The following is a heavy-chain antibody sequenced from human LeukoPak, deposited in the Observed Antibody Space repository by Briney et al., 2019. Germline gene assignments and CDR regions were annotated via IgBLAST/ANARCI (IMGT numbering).Heavy chain of an antibody. CDR2: ISYDGSNK. Sequence: PGGSLRLSCAASGFTFSSYAMHWVRQAPGKGLEWVAVISYDGSNKYYADSVKGRFTISRDNSKNTLYLQMNSLRAEDTAVYYCARDQTSRRGYSYGPFDYWGQGTLVTVSS. D-gene: IGHD5-18*01. CDR1: GFTFSSYA. J-gene: IGHJ4*02. V-gene: IGHV3-30-3*01. CDR3: ARDQTSRRGYSYGPFDY.